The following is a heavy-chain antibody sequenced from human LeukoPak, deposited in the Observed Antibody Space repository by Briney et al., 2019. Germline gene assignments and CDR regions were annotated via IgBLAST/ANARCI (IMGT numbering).Heavy chain of an antibody. CDR2: IYYSGST. CDR3: ARIGYCSSTSCYIGDGMDV. CDR1: SGSISSSSYS. J-gene: IGHJ6*02. Sequence: SETLSLTCTISSGSISSSSYSWGWIRQPPGKGLEWIGSIYYSGSTYYNPSLKSRVTISVDTSKNQFSLKLSSVTAADTAVYYCARIGYCSSTSCYIGDGMDVWGQGTTVTVSS. V-gene: IGHV4-39*01. D-gene: IGHD2-2*02.